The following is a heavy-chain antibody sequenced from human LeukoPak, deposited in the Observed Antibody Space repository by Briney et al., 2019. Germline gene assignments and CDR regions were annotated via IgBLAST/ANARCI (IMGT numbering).Heavy chain of an antibody. D-gene: IGHD3-16*02. V-gene: IGHV3-21*01. CDR3: ARDLLGYNYHYMDV. J-gene: IGHJ6*03. CDR2: ISGSSSYI. CDR1: GFTLSSYW. Sequence: PGGSLRLSCAASGFTLSSYWMHWVRHAPGKGLEWVSSISGSSSYIYYADSVKGRFTISRDNAKNSLYLQMNSLRAEDTAMYYCARDLLGYNYHYMDVWGKGTTVTVSS.